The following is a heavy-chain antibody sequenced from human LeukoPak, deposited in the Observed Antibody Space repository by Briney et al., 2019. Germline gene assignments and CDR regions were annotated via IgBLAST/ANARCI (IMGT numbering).Heavy chain of an antibody. D-gene: IGHD6-13*01. CDR2: INPNSGGT. CDR1: GYTFTGYY. Sequence: APVKVSCKASGYTFTGYYMHWVRQAPGQGLEWMGWINPNSGGTNYAQKFQGRVTMTRDTSTSTAYMELSRLRSDDTAVYYCARVDTPIAAAGADYWGQGTLVTVSS. CDR3: ARVDTPIAAAGADY. V-gene: IGHV1-2*02. J-gene: IGHJ4*02.